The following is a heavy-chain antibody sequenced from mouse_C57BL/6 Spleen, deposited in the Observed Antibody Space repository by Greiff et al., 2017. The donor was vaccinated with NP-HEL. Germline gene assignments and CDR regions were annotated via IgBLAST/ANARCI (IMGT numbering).Heavy chain of an antibody. CDR1: GFSLTSYG. V-gene: IGHV2-5*01. CDR3: AKNGGYYDPWYFDV. D-gene: IGHD2-4*01. Sequence: VQLKQSGPGLVQPSQSLSITCTVSGFSLTSYGVHWVRQSPGKGLEWLGVIWRGGSTDYNAAFMSRLSITKDNSKSQVFLKMNSLQADDTAIYYCAKNGGYYDPWYFDVWGTGTTVTVSS. J-gene: IGHJ1*03. CDR2: IWRGGST.